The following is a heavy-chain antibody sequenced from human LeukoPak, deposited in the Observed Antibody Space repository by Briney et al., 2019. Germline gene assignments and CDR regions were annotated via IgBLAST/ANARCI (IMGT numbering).Heavy chain of an antibody. Sequence: ASVKVSCKASGYTFTSYGISWVRQAPGQGLEWMGWISAYNGNTNYAQKLQGRVTMTTDTSTSTAYMELGSLRSDDTAVYYCARTSYDSSGYSSWFDPWGQGTLVTVSS. J-gene: IGHJ5*02. CDR2: ISAYNGNT. V-gene: IGHV1-18*01. CDR3: ARTSYDSSGYSSWFDP. D-gene: IGHD3-22*01. CDR1: GYTFTSYG.